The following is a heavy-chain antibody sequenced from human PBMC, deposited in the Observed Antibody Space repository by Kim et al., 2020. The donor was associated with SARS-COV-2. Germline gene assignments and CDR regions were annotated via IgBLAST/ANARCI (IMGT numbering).Heavy chain of an antibody. CDR3: ARVPLYYYDSSGYRYYYYGMDV. V-gene: IGHV4-31*03. D-gene: IGHD3-22*01. CDR1: GGSISSGGYY. J-gene: IGHJ6*02. Sequence: SETLSLTCTVSGGSISSGGYYWSWIRQHPGKGLEWIGYIYYSGSTYYNPSLKSRVTISVDTSTNQFSLKLSSVPVADTAVYYCARVPLYYYDSSGYRYYYYGMDVWGPGTTVTVSS. CDR2: IYYSGST.